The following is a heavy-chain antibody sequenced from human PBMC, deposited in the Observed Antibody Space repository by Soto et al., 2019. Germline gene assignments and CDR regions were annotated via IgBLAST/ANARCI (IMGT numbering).Heavy chain of an antibody. Sequence: ASETLSLTCTVSGVSVSSGSYCWSWIRQPPGKGLEWIGYIHNSGSTNYNPSLKSRVSISVDTSKNQFSLKLSAVTAADTAVYYCARDVVVAQYFDYWGQGTLVTVSS. CDR1: GVSVSSGSYC. CDR3: ARDVVVAQYFDY. J-gene: IGHJ4*02. D-gene: IGHD2-15*01. CDR2: IHNSGST. V-gene: IGHV4-61*01.